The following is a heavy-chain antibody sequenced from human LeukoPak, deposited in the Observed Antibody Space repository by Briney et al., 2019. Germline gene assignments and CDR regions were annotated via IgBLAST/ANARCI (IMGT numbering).Heavy chain of an antibody. CDR2: ISGSSGST. Sequence: GGSLRLSCAASGFTSSSYAMSWVRQAPGKGLEWVSAISGSSGSTYYADSVKGRFTISRDNSKNTLYLQMNSLRAEDTAVYYCAKDIVVVPAATSGMDVWGKGTTVTVSS. CDR1: GFTSSSYA. CDR3: AKDIVVVPAATSGMDV. V-gene: IGHV3-23*01. D-gene: IGHD2-2*01. J-gene: IGHJ6*04.